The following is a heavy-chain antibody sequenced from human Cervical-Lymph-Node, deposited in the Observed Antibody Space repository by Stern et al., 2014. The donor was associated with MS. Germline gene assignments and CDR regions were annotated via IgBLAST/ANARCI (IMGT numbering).Heavy chain of an antibody. Sequence: VQLVESGPGLVKPSETLSLTCTVSGGSISSYYWSWLRQPPGKGLEWIGYIYYSGSTNYNPSLKSRVTISVDTSKNQFSLKLSSVTAADTAVYYCARGPVRYYFDYWGQGTLVTVSS. D-gene: IGHD3-16*01. V-gene: IGHV4-59*01. J-gene: IGHJ4*02. CDR2: IYYSGST. CDR1: GGSISSYY. CDR3: ARGPVRYYFDY.